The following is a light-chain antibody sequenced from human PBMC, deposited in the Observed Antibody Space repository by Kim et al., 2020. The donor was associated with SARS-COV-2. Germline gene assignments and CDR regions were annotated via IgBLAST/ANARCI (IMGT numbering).Light chain of an antibody. CDR3: AAWDDRLRGVV. V-gene: IGLV1-47*02. Sequence: GPSTTISCSGSSSIVGNNYVSWYQQLPGTAPKLVIYSNNQRPSGVPNRFSGSKSGTTASLAISGLRSEDGADYYCAAWDDRLRGVVFGGGTQLTVL. CDR1: SSIVGNNY. CDR2: SNN. J-gene: IGLJ3*02.